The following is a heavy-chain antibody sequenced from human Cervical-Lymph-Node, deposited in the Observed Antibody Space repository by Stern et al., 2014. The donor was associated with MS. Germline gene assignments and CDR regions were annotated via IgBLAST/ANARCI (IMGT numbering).Heavy chain of an antibody. V-gene: IGHV3-33*01. CDR2: IWYDGSKK. D-gene: IGHD6-19*01. CDR3: ARRVAVAGVDAFDI. CDR1: GFIFSNYG. Sequence: VQLLESGGDVVQPGKSLRLSCAPSGFIFSNYGMHWVRQAPGKGLEWVAVIWYDGSKKYYADSVKGRFTISRDNSRSTLSLQMNSLRAEDTAVYYCARRVAVAGVDAFDIWGQGTVVTVSS. J-gene: IGHJ3*02.